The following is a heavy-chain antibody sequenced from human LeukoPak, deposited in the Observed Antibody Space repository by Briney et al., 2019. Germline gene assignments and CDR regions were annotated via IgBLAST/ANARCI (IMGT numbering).Heavy chain of an antibody. J-gene: IGHJ4*02. D-gene: IGHD3-22*01. CDR3: ATYYGGDTAFDY. V-gene: IGHV1-24*01. Sequence: GASVKVSCRVSGYRLADVYIHWVRQAPGPGLEWMGGLDPGHGEKPYAQKFQGRVSMTEDTSTDTAFMELSSLRSEDTAIYYCATYYGGDTAFDYWGQGTLVTVSS. CDR1: GYRLADVY. CDR2: LDPGHGEK.